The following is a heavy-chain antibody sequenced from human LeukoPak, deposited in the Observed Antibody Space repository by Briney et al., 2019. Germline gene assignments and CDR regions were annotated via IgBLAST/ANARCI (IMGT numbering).Heavy chain of an antibody. CDR1: GFTFSDSW. CDR3: ARVQGATGSFYRAFDV. J-gene: IGHJ3*01. V-gene: IGHV3-7*01. Sequence: GGSLRLSCVASGFTFSDSWMTWVRQTPGKGLEWVANIKQDGTEKHYVDFVKGRFTISRDNAKNSLDLQMNSLRAEDSAVYYCARVQGATGSFYRAFDVWGQGTMVTVSS. D-gene: IGHD1-26*01. CDR2: IKQDGTEK.